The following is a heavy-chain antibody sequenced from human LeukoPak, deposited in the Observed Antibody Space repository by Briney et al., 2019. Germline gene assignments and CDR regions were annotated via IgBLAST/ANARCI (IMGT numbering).Heavy chain of an antibody. Sequence: PGGSLRLSCVASGFTFSSYSMNWIRQAPGKGLEWVSSISSSSTYIYYTDSMKGRFTISRDNAKNSLYLQMNRLRAEDTAVYYCARDSTRFDYWGQGTLVTVSS. CDR3: ARDSTRFDY. CDR2: ISSSSTYI. J-gene: IGHJ4*02. V-gene: IGHV3-21*01. CDR1: GFTFSSYS.